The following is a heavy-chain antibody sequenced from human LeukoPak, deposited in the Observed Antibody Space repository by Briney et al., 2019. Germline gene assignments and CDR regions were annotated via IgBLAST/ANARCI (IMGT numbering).Heavy chain of an antibody. CDR3: ARWFHCSGGSCNSSPPRTVTYGMDV. D-gene: IGHD2-15*01. CDR2: INHSGST. Sequence: PSETLSLTCAVYGVSFSGYYWSWIRQPPGKGLEWIGEINHSGSTNYNPSLKSRVTISVDTSKNQFSLKLSSVTAADTAVYYCARWFHCSGGSCNSSPPRTVTYGMDVWGQGTTVTVSS. J-gene: IGHJ6*02. V-gene: IGHV4-34*01. CDR1: GVSFSGYY.